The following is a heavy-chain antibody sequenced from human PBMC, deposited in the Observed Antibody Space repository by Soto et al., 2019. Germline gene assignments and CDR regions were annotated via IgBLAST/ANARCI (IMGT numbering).Heavy chain of an antibody. J-gene: IGHJ4*02. D-gene: IGHD5-12*01. Sequence: GESLKISCQGSGYSFTSHWIAWVRQMPGKGLEWMGIFYPGDSDTRYSPSFQGQVTMSGDKSISAAYVQWSSLKASDTAMYYCARLDDYGYTIDYWGQGPLVTAPQ. CDR1: GYSFTSHW. CDR3: ARLDDYGYTIDY. CDR2: FYPGDSDT. V-gene: IGHV5-51*01.